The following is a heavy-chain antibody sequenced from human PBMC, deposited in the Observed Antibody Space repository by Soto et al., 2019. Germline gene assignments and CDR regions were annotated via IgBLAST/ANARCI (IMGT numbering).Heavy chain of an antibody. D-gene: IGHD3-3*01. CDR1: GFTFSSYG. V-gene: IGHV3-30*03. J-gene: IGHJ3*02. CDR3: ARDSTIFGVGGHAFDI. Sequence: ESGGGVVQPGRSLRLSCAASGFTFSSYGMHWVRQAPGKGLEWVAVISYDGSNKYYADSVKGRFTISRDNSKNTLYLQMNSLRAEDTAVYYCARDSTIFGVGGHAFDIWGQGTMVTVSS. CDR2: ISYDGSNK.